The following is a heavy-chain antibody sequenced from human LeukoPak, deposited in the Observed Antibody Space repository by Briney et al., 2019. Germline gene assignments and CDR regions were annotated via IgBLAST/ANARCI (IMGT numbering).Heavy chain of an antibody. CDR3: ARGENDFDY. CDR1: GFTLSSYG. Sequence: SGRSLRLSCAASGFTLSSYGMHWVRQAPGKGLEWVAVIWYDGSNKYYADSVKGRFTISRDNSKNTLYLQMNSLRAEDTAVYYCARGENDFDYWGQGTLVTVSS. V-gene: IGHV3-33*01. D-gene: IGHD2/OR15-2a*01. CDR2: IWYDGSNK. J-gene: IGHJ4*02.